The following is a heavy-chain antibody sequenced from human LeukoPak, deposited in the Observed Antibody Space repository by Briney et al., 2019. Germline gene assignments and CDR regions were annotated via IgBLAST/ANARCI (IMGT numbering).Heavy chain of an antibody. J-gene: IGHJ4*02. V-gene: IGHV3-53*01. CDR3: ARRAGSYSHSYDY. D-gene: IGHD2-15*01. CDR2: IYSGGST. Sequence: GGSLRLSCAASGFTFSSYSMNWVRQAPGRGLEWVSFIYSGGSTYYADSVRGRFIISRDNSKNTLYLQMNSLRAEDTAVYYCARRAGSYSHSYDYWGQGTLVTVSS. CDR1: GFTFSSYS.